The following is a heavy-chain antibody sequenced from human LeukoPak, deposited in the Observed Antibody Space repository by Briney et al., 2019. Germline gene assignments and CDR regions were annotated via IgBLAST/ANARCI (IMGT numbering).Heavy chain of an antibody. V-gene: IGHV3-30-3*01. CDR1: GFTFSSYA. CDR3: ATSSMVRGGIGMDV. J-gene: IGHJ6*02. D-gene: IGHD3-10*01. CDR2: ISYDGSNK. Sequence: GRSLRLSCAASGFTFSSYAMHWVRQAPGKGLEWVAVISYDGSNKYYADSVKGRFTISRDNSKNTLYLQMNSLRAEDTAVYYCATSSMVRGGIGMDVWGQGTTVTVSS.